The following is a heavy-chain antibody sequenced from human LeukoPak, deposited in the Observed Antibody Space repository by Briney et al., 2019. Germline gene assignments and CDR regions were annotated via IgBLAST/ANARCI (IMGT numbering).Heavy chain of an antibody. V-gene: IGHV4-4*07. D-gene: IGHD6-13*01. CDR2: IYTSGST. CDR1: SGSISSYY. CDR3: ASDKDPTAAGSNFDY. J-gene: IGHJ4*02. Sequence: PSETLSLTCTVSSGSISSYYWSWIRQPPGKGLEWIGRIYTSGSTNYNPSLKSRVTISVDTSKNQSSLKLSSVTAADTAAYYCASDKDPTAAGSNFDYWGQGTLVTVSS.